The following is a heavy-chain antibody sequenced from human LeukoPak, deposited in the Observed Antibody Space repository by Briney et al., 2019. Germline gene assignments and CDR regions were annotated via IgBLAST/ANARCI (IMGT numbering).Heavy chain of an antibody. J-gene: IGHJ4*02. Sequence: ASVKVSCKASGYTFTGYYMHWVRQAPGQGLQWMGWMNPNSGGTNYAQKFQGRVTMTRDTSISTAYMELSRLRSDDTAVYYCATDLYVPRLDTAMAGTTEFNYFDYWGQGTLVTVSS. V-gene: IGHV1-2*02. D-gene: IGHD5-18*01. CDR1: GYTFTGYY. CDR2: MNPNSGGT. CDR3: ATDLYVPRLDTAMAGTTEFNYFDY.